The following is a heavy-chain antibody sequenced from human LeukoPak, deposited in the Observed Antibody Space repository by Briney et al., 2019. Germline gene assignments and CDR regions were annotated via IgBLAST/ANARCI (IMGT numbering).Heavy chain of an antibody. J-gene: IGHJ4*02. CDR3: AKRGSSWSYFDY. Sequence: GGSLRLSCAASGFTFSDYAMTWVRQAPGKGLQWVSLISDSGGSTYYADSVKGRFTVSRDNSKATLYLQMNSLRADDTAVYFCAKRGSSWSYFDYWGQGTLGTVSS. CDR1: GFTFSDYA. CDR2: ISDSGGST. V-gene: IGHV3-23*01. D-gene: IGHD6-13*01.